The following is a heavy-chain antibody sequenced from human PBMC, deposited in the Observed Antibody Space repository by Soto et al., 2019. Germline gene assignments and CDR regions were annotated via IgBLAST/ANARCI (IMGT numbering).Heavy chain of an antibody. CDR2: IYSGGST. V-gene: IGHV3-66*01. CDR1: GFTVSSNY. CDR3: ARLAVYPVYYFDY. J-gene: IGHJ4*02. D-gene: IGHD3-16*01. Sequence: EVQLVESGGGLVQPGGSLRLSCAASGFTVSSNYMNWLRQAPGKGLEWVSVIYSGGSTYYADSVKGRFTISRDNSKNTLSLQMDSLRAEDTAVYYCARLAVYPVYYFDYWGQGTLVTVSS.